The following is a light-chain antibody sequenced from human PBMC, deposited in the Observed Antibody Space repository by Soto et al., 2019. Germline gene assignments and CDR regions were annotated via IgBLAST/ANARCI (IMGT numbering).Light chain of an antibody. CDR2: RNN. CDR1: RSNMGAGYD. V-gene: IGLV1-40*01. J-gene: IGLJ3*02. CDR3: QSYDGSLSGVV. Sequence: QSVLTQPPSVSGAPGQRVIIPCTGSRSNMGAGYDVHWYQQLPGTAPKLLIYRNNGRPSGVPDRFSGSKSGTSASLAINGLQAEDEADYYCQSYDGSLSGVVFGGGTKVTVL.